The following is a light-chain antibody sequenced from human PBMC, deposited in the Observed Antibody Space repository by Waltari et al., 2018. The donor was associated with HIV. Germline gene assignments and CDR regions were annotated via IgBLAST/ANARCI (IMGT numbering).Light chain of an antibody. Sequence: SFVLTQPPSVSEAPGKTARVTCGGSNIGSEAVHWYQQKPGQAPVLVIYDNNARPSGIPGRFSGSNAGNTATLTISRVGAGDEADYYCQVWDSSSDHVVFGGGTKLTVL. CDR2: DNN. J-gene: IGLJ2*01. V-gene: IGLV3-21*04. CDR1: NIGSEA. CDR3: QVWDSSSDHVV.